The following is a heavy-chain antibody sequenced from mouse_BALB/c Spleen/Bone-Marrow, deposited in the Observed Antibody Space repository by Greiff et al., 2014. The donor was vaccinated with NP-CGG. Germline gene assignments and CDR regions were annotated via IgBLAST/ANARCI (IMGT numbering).Heavy chain of an antibody. Sequence: QVQLKESGAELVRPGSSVKISCTASGYAFSSYWMNWVKQRPGQGLEWIGQIYPGDGDTNYNGKFKGKATLTADKSSSTAYMQLSSLTSEDSAVYFCARRVYGNYWYFDVWGAGTTVTVSS. J-gene: IGHJ1*01. CDR2: IYPGDGDT. CDR1: GYAFSSYW. V-gene: IGHV1-80*01. D-gene: IGHD2-1*01. CDR3: ARRVYGNYWYFDV.